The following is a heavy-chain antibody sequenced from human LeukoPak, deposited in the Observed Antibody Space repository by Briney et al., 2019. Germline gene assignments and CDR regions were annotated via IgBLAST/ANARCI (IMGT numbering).Heavy chain of an antibody. J-gene: IGHJ5*02. V-gene: IGHV4-39*01. CDR2: IYYSGST. D-gene: IGHD6-19*01. CDR1: GGSISSSSDY. CDR3: ARQNNPQTGWYSGYNWFDP. Sequence: KPSETLSLTCTVSGGSISSSSDYWGWIRQPPGKGLEWIGSIYYSGSTYYNPSLKSRVTISVDTSKNQFSLKLSSVTAADTAVYHCARQNNPQTGWYSGYNWFDPWGQGTLVTVSS.